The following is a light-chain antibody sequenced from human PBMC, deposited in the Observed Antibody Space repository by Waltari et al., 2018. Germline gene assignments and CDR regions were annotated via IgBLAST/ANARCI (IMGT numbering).Light chain of an antibody. CDR1: TKTVADEG. CDR2: RNT. J-gene: IGLJ3*02. CDR3: SAWDGSLNTWL. V-gene: IGLV10-54*04. Sequence: QAGLTQPPSVSQGLRQTATLTCTANTKTVADEGAYWLQQHQGHPPKVLSYRNTHRPSGISEKFSASRSGNTAYLTISGLQPDDEADYYCSAWDGSLNTWLFGGGTKLTVL.